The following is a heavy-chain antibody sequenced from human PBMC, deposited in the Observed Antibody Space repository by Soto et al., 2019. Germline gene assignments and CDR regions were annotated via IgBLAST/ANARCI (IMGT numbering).Heavy chain of an antibody. CDR3: ARRGQQWLVRGWFDP. CDR2: INHSGST. V-gene: IGHV4-34*01. D-gene: IGHD6-19*01. J-gene: IGHJ5*02. Sequence: TLSLTCAVYGGSFSGYYWIWIRHPPGKGLEWIGEINHSGSTNYNPSLKSRVTISVDTSKNQFSLKLSSVTAADTAVYYCARRGQQWLVRGWFDPWGQGTLVTVSS. CDR1: GGSFSGYY.